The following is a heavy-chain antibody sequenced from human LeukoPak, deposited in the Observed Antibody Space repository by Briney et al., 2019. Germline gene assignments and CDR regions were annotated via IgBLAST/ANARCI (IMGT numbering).Heavy chain of an antibody. J-gene: IGHJ5*01. CDR2: LIPFFNTT. D-gene: IGHD3-22*01. Sequence: ASVKVSCQASGGTFNNYAVSWVRQAPGQGLEGMGKLIPFFNTTYYAQKFQGRVTITADKSTTTAYMELSGLRSEDTAVYYCARADDRSGSYYILGFDSWGQGTLVTVSS. CDR3: ARADDRSGSYYILGFDS. CDR1: GGTFNNYA. V-gene: IGHV1-69*06.